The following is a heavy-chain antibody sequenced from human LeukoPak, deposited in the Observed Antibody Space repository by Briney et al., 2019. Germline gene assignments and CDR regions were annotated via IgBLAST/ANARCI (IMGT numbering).Heavy chain of an antibody. Sequence: AGGSLRLSCATSGFTFSDYSMNWVRQAPGKGLEWVSSISSSSSYIYYADSVKGRFTISRDNAKNSLYLQMNSLRAEDTAVYYCARDQGVVVPAAIGQSVDYWGQGTLVTVSS. CDR2: ISSSSSYI. D-gene: IGHD2-2*01. V-gene: IGHV3-21*01. J-gene: IGHJ4*02. CDR3: ARDQGVVVPAAIGQSVDY. CDR1: GFTFSDYS.